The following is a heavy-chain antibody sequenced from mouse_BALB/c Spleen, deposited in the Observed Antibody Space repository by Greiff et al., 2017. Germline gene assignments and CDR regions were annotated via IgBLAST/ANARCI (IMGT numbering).Heavy chain of an antibody. J-gene: IGHJ3*01. CDR3: ARWDRYDGGPWFAY. Sequence: VMLVESGPELVKPGASVKMSCKASGYTFTDYVISWVKQRTGQGLEWIGEIYPGSGSTYYNEKFKGKATLTADKSSNTAYMQLSSLTSEDSAVYFCARWDRYDGGPWFAYWGQGTLVTVSA. V-gene: IGHV1-77*01. D-gene: IGHD2-14*01. CDR2: IYPGSGST. CDR1: GYTFTDYV.